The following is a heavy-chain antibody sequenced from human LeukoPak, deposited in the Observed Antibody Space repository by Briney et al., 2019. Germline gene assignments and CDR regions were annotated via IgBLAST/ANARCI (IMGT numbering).Heavy chain of an antibody. J-gene: IGHJ4*02. Sequence: SETLSLTCTVSGGSISSSSCYWGWIRQPAGKGLEWIGRIYTSGSTNYNPSLKSRVTMSVDTSKNQFSLKLSSVTAADTAVYYCARADYGSGRGDYWGQGTLVTVSS. V-gene: IGHV4-61*02. CDR3: ARADYGSGRGDY. D-gene: IGHD3-10*01. CDR2: IYTSGST. CDR1: GGSISSSSCY.